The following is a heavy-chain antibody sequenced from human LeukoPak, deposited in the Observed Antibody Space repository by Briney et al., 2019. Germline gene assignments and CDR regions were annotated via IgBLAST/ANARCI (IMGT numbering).Heavy chain of an antibody. Sequence: QPGGSVRLSCEASGFDFSNYYMSWVRQTPGKGLEWLANIKYDGSGTYYVDSVKGRFTISRDNAKNSLYLQMNSLRAEDTAVYYCTRDEGATVATYRFDFWGQGTLVTVPS. J-gene: IGHJ4*02. CDR1: GFDFSNYY. V-gene: IGHV3-7*01. D-gene: IGHD4-23*01. CDR2: IKYDGSGT. CDR3: TRDEGATVATYRFDF.